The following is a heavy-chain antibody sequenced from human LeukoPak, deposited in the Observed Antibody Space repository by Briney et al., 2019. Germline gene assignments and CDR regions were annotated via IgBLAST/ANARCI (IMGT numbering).Heavy chain of an antibody. CDR3: ARVLMIGYSCTYYYMDV. CDR2: ISSSGSTI. Sequence: PGGSLRLSCAASGFTFSSYEMNWVRQAPGKGLEWVSYISSSGSTIYYADSVKGRFTISRDNAKNSLYLQMNSLRAEDTAVYYCARVLMIGYSCTYYYMDVWGKGTTVTVSS. D-gene: IGHD6-13*01. CDR1: GFTFSSYE. J-gene: IGHJ6*03. V-gene: IGHV3-48*03.